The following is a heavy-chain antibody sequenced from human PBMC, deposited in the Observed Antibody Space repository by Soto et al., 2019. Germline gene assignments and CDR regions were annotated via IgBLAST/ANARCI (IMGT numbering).Heavy chain of an antibody. V-gene: IGHV3-21*01. D-gene: IGHD2-2*01. CDR3: AREDSIIIPAVSDF. J-gene: IGHJ4*02. CDR1: GFAFNNYG. CDR2: ISESDYT. Sequence: GGSLRLSCTVSGFAFNNYGINWGRKAPGKGLEWVSSISESDYTYYSDSVKGRFTISRDNAKNSVSLQMNTLRVEDTAVYYCAREDSIIIPAVSDFWGQGTLVTVSS.